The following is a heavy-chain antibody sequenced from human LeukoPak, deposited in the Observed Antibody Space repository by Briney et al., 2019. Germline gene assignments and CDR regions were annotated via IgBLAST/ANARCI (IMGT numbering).Heavy chain of an antibody. Sequence: SETLSLTCTVSGGSINSFYWSWIRQSPGKGLEWIGYIYYSGQTTYNPSLQSRVTISVDTSKNQFSLKLSSVTAADTAVYYCARDGLYDSRRVFDYWGQGTLVTVSS. CDR3: ARDGLYDSRRVFDY. CDR2: IYYSGQT. D-gene: IGHD3-22*01. J-gene: IGHJ4*02. CDR1: GGSINSFY. V-gene: IGHV4-59*01.